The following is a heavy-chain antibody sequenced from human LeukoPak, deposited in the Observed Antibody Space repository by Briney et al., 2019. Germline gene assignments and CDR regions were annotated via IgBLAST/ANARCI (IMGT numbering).Heavy chain of an antibody. CDR1: GGSISSGDYY. Sequence: MSSQTLSLTCTVSGGSISSGDYYWSWIRQPPGKGLEWIGYIYYSGSTYYNPSLKSRVTISVDTSKNQFSLKLSSMSAADTAVYYCARDLLNEGNHLDYWGQGTLVTVSS. V-gene: IGHV4-30-4*01. D-gene: IGHD4-23*01. CDR3: ARDLLNEGNHLDY. J-gene: IGHJ4*02. CDR2: IYYSGST.